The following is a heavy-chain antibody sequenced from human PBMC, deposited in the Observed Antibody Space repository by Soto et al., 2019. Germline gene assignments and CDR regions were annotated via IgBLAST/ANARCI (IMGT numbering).Heavy chain of an antibody. J-gene: IGHJ3*02. Sequence: SVKVSCKASGGTFSSYAISWVRQAPGQGLEWMGGIIPIFGTANYAQKFQGRVTITADESTSTAYMELSSLRSEDTAVYYCARERMDADTDAFDIWGQGTMVTVSS. CDR1: GGTFSSYA. D-gene: IGHD5-18*01. V-gene: IGHV1-69*13. CDR2: IIPIFGTA. CDR3: ARERMDADTDAFDI.